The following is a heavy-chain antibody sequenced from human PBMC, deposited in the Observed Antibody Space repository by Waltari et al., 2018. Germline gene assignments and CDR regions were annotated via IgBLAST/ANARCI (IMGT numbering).Heavy chain of an antibody. CDR1: GGSISSYY. CDR2: IYYSGST. J-gene: IGHJ4*02. D-gene: IGHD6-6*01. CDR3: ARGAARPTIVPYYFDY. V-gene: IGHV4-59*01. Sequence: QVQLQESGPGLVKPSETLSLTCTVSGGSISSYYWSWIRQPPGKGLEWIGYIYYSGSTNYNPSLKSRVTISVDTSKNQFSLKLSSVTAADTAVYYCARGAARPTIVPYYFDYWGQGTLVTV.